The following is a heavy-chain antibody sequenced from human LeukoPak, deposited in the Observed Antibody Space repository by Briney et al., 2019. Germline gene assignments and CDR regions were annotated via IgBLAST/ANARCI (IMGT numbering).Heavy chain of an antibody. D-gene: IGHD2-21*01. V-gene: IGHV3-7*03. CDR1: GFTFSDHW. J-gene: IGHJ4*02. Sequence: GGSLRLSCVASGFTFSDHWMSWVRQAPGKGLEWVANINPDGSYMYYVESVRGRFIISRDNAKNSLYLQTSSLRAEDTAIYYCARDPAYGAIDYWGQGALVTVSS. CDR3: ARDPAYGAIDY. CDR2: INPDGSYM.